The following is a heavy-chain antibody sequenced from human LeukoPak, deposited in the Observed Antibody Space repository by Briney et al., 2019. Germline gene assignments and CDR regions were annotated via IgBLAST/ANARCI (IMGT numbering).Heavy chain of an antibody. Sequence: PGRSLRLSCAASGFTFSSYAMHWVRQAPGKGLEWVAVISYDGSNKYYADSVKGRFTISRDNSKNTLYLQMNSLRAEDTAVYYCARDLRSSRSSSGYWGQGTLVTVSS. CDR3: ARDLRSSRSSSGY. CDR1: GFTFSSYA. D-gene: IGHD6-19*01. J-gene: IGHJ4*02. CDR2: ISYDGSNK. V-gene: IGHV3-30*04.